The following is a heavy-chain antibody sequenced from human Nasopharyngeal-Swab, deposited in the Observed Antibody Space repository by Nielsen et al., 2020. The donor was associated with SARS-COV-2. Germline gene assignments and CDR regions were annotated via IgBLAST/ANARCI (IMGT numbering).Heavy chain of an antibody. CDR2: MNPNSGNT. V-gene: IGHV1-8*01. CDR3: ARTYSSSSPYYYYGMDV. D-gene: IGHD6-6*01. J-gene: IGHJ6*02. Sequence: WVRQAPGQGLEWMGWMNPNSGNTGYAQKFQGRVTMTRNTSISTAYMELGSLRSEDTAVYYCARTYSSSSPYYYYGMDVWGQGTTVTVSS.